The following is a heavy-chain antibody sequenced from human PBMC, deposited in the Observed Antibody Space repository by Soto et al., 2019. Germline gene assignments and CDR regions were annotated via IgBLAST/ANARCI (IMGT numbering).Heavy chain of an antibody. V-gene: IGHV3-74*01. CDR1: GFTFSSYW. Sequence: EVQLVESGGSLVQPGGSLRLSCAASGFTFSSYWMHWVRQPPGKGLMWVSRINSDGSRKTYAESVKGRFTVSRDNAKNTLYLQMCILSAEDTAVYYCKTDVVVVPSANGNRDYWGPGTLVTVSS. CDR2: INSDGSRK. D-gene: IGHD2-2*01. CDR3: KTDVVVVPSANGNRDY. J-gene: IGHJ4*02.